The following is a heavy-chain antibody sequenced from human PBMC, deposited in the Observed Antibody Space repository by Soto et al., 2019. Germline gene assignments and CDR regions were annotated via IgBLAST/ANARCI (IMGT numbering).Heavy chain of an antibody. CDR1: GYTFTTYW. CDR2: IYPDDSDT. V-gene: IGHV5-51*01. D-gene: IGHD1-7*01. CDR3: ARHSRNYFANDAFDI. J-gene: IGHJ3*02. Sequence: GESLKISCKGSGYTFTTYWIGWVRQMPGKGLEWMGIIYPDDSDTRYSPSFQGQVTISADKSITTAYLQRSSLKASDTAMYYCARHSRNYFANDAFDIWGQGTMVTFSS.